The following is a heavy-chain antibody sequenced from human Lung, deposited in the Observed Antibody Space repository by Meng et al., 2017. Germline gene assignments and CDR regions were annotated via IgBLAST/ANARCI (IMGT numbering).Heavy chain of an antibody. Sequence: QLQLQESGSGLVKPSQTLSLTCAVSGGSISSGGYSWSWIRQPPGKGLQWLGYNSHSGITYYNPTLKNRVTIAVDRSKNKSTLRLTSVTAADTAVYSCARSGYCSGSSCYGSFDSWGQGTLVTVSS. CDR3: ARSGYCSGSSCYGSFDS. V-gene: IGHV4-30-2*01. J-gene: IGHJ4*02. D-gene: IGHD2-15*01. CDR1: GGSISSGGYS. CDR2: NSHSGIT.